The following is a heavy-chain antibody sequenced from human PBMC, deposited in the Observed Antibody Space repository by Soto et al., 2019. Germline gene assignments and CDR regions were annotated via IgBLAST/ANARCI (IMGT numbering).Heavy chain of an antibody. D-gene: IGHD4-17*01. J-gene: IGHJ4*02. Sequence: SETLSLTSTVSGSNIASGGYYCSWIRQHPGKGLEWIGYIYYSGSTNYNPSLKSRVTISVDTSKNQFSLKLSSVTAADTAVYYCARTPGIGGDYDYWGQGTLVTVSS. CDR1: GSNIASGGYY. CDR2: IYYSGST. CDR3: ARTPGIGGDYDY. V-gene: IGHV4-31*02.